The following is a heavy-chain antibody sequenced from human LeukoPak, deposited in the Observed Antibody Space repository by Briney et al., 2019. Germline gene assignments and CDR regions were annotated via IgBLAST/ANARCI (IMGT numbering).Heavy chain of an antibody. J-gene: IGHJ4*02. CDR2: VKSKPDGGTA. CDR1: GFTFINAW. Sequence: GGSLRLSCTTSGFTFINAWMSWVRQAPGKGLEWVGRVKSKPDGGTADYAAPVRGRFTISRDDSKNTLYLQLNSLEIEDTAVYYCTTGPITIATTGTFDYWGQGTLVTVSS. CDR3: TTGPITIATTGTFDY. D-gene: IGHD6-13*01. V-gene: IGHV3-15*01.